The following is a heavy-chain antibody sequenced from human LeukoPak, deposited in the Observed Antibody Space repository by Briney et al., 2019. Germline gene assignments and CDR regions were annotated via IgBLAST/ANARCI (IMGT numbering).Heavy chain of an antibody. J-gene: IGHJ3*02. CDR1: GFILSTYT. CDR2: ISSSSSTI. Sequence: PGGSLRLSCAASGFILSTYTMNWVRQAPGKGLQWFSYISSSSSTIYYADSVKGRFTIPRDNAKNSLYLQMNSLRDEDTAAYYCAREYSSSSGRAFDIWGQGTKVTVSS. D-gene: IGHD6-6*01. V-gene: IGHV3-48*02. CDR3: AREYSSSSGRAFDI.